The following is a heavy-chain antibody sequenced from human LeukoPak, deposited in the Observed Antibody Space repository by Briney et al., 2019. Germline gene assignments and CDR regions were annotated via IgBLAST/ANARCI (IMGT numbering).Heavy chain of an antibody. J-gene: IGHJ2*01. CDR3: ARDDDYGDYSDWYFDL. D-gene: IGHD4-17*01. V-gene: IGHV3-21*01. CDR1: GFTLSSYA. Sequence: PGGSLRLSCAASGFTLSSYAMSWVRQAPGKGLEWVSSISSSSSYIYYADSVKGRFTISRDNAKTSLYLQMNSLRAEDTAVYYCARDDDYGDYSDWYFDLWGRGTLVTVSS. CDR2: ISSSSSYI.